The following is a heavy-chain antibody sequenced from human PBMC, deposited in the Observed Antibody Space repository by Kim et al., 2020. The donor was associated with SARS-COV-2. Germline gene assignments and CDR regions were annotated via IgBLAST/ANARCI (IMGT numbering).Heavy chain of an antibody. V-gene: IGHV1-8*01. J-gene: IGHJ6*02. CDR2: MNPNSGNT. CDR1: GYTFTSYD. D-gene: IGHD6-13*01. Sequence: ASVKVSCKASGYTFTSYDINWVRQATGQGLEWMGWMNPNSGNTGYAQKFQGRVTMTRNTSISTAYMELSSLRSEDTAVYYCAQQLKDSYYYYGMDVWGQGTTVTVSS. CDR3: AQQLKDSYYYYGMDV.